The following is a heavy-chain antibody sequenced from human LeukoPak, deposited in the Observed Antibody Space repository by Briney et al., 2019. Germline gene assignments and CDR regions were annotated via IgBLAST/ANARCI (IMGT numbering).Heavy chain of an antibody. J-gene: IGHJ4*02. D-gene: IGHD3-10*01. CDR3: ARVVGSGSYVYYFDN. CDR1: GGSISTSGYY. V-gene: IGHV4-31*03. CDR2: IYYSGDA. Sequence: SSETLSLTCTVSGGSISTSGYYWSWIRQHPGKGLEWIGYIYYSGDAYYSPSLESRVTMSVDTSENQFSLKLSSVTAADTAVYFCARVVGSGSYVYYFDNWGQGTLVTVSS.